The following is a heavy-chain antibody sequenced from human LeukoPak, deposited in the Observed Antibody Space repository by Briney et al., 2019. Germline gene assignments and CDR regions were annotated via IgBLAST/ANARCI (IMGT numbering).Heavy chain of an antibody. CDR1: GFPFKSFW. CDR3: ARDGYSGSYYDY. J-gene: IGHJ4*02. CDR2: IKQDGKEK. V-gene: IGHV3-7*01. D-gene: IGHD1-26*01. Sequence: GGSLRLSCAASGFPFKSFWMSWVRQAPGKGLEGVANIKQDGKEKYYVDSVKGRFTISRDNAKNSLYLQMNSLRAEDTAVYYCARDGYSGSYYDYWGQGTLVTVSS.